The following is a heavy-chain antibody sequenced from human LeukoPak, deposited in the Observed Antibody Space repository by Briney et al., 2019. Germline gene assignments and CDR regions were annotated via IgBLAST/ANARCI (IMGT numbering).Heavy chain of an antibody. CDR3: AREGQWLVNWFDP. CDR1: RDSVSSNSAA. V-gene: IGHV6-1*01. CDR2: TYYRSKWYN. J-gene: IGHJ5*02. Sequence: SQTLSLTHAISRDSVSSNSAAWNWIRQSPSRGLEWLERTYYRSKWYNDYSVSVKSRITINLDTPKDQFSLQLNSVTPEDTAVYYCAREGQWLVNWFDPWGQGTLVTVSS. D-gene: IGHD6-19*01.